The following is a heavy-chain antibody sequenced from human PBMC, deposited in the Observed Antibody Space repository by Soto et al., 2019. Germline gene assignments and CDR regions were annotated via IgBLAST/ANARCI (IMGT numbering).Heavy chain of an antibody. J-gene: IGHJ4*02. CDR3: ARHSIASRQFDY. CDR1: GGSISSSSYY. D-gene: IGHD6-6*01. Sequence: QLQLQESGPGLVKPSETLSLTCTVSGGSISSSSYYWGWIRQPPGKGLEWIGSIYYSGSTYYNPSLKIRVTLSVGTSKHQFSLKLSSVTAADTAVYYCARHSIASRQFDYWGQGTLVTVSS. V-gene: IGHV4-39*01. CDR2: IYYSGST.